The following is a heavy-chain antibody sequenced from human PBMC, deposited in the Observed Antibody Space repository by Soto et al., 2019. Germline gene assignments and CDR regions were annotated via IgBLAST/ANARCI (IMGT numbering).Heavy chain of an antibody. D-gene: IGHD3-10*01. V-gene: IGHV4-4*02. J-gene: IGHJ6*02. Sequence: QVQLRESGPGLVKPSGTLSLTCAVSGGSISSSHWWNWVRQSPGKGLEWIGEIYHSGSTNYNLSLKRRITMSVDKSKNQFSLRLNSVTAADTATYFCARFPFGDNFVYYGMVVWGQGTTVTVSS. CDR2: IYHSGST. CDR3: ARFPFGDNFVYYGMVV. CDR1: GGSISSSHW.